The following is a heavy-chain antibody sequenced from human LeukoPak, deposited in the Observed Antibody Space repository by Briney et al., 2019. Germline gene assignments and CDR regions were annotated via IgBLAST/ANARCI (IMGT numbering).Heavy chain of an antibody. CDR1: GGPISSSSYY. CDR3: ATPYYYGSGSWLY. V-gene: IGHV4-39*01. Sequence: PSETLSLTCTVSGGPISSSSYYWGWIRQPPGKGLEWIGSLYHSGSTFYNPSLKSRVTISVDTSKNQFSLKLNSVTAADTAVYYCATPYYYGSGSWLYWGQGTLVTVSS. J-gene: IGHJ4*02. D-gene: IGHD3-10*01. CDR2: LYHSGST.